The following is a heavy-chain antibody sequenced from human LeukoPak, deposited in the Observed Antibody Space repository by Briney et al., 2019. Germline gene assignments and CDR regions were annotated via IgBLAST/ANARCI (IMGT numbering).Heavy chain of an antibody. CDR3: AREGSSGYNNWFDT. CDR1: VGTFSSYA. D-gene: IGHD3-22*01. CDR2: IIPIFGTA. Sequence: GASVKVSCKASVGTFSSYAISWVRQAPGQGLEWMGRIIPIFGTANYAQKFQGRVTITTDESTSTAYMELSSLRSEDTAVYYCAREGSSGYNNWFDTWGQGTLVTVSS. V-gene: IGHV1-69*05. J-gene: IGHJ5*02.